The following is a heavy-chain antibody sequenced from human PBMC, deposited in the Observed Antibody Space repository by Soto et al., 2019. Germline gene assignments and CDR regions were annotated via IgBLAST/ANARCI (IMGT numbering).Heavy chain of an antibody. CDR3: PRVRQGYTYGYPNWFDT. CDR2: ISTSGTTI. CDR1: GFAFNIYE. Sequence: PGGSLRLSCAASGFAFNIYEMNWVRQAPGKGLEWVSYISTSGTTIYYADSVKGRFTISRDNAKNSLYLQMNSLRAEDTAVYFCPRVRQGYTYGYPNWFDTWGQGTLVTVSS. V-gene: IGHV3-48*03. J-gene: IGHJ5*02. D-gene: IGHD5-18*01.